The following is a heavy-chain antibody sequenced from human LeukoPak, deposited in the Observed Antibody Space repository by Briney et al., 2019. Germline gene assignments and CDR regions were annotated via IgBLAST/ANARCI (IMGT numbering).Heavy chain of an antibody. CDR2: ISSSSSTI. CDR3: AKIPQVATYTVPNFDF. CDR1: GSTFSSYS. D-gene: IGHD3-16*01. Sequence: GGSLRLSCAASGSTFSSYSVNWVRQAPGKGLEWVSYISSSSSTIYYAASVKGRFIISRDNAKNSLYLQMNSLRAEDTAVYYCAKIPQVATYTVPNFDFWGQGTLVTVSS. V-gene: IGHV3-48*01. J-gene: IGHJ4*02.